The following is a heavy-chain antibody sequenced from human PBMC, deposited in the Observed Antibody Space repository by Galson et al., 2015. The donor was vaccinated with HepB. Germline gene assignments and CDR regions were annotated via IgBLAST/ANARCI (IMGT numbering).Heavy chain of an antibody. CDR1: GGTFSSYG. V-gene: IGHV1-69*06. D-gene: IGHD3-10*01. CDR2: IIPIFGTA. CDR3: ARERSTMVRGVTWDY. Sequence: SVKVSCKASGGTFSSYGISWVRQAPGQGLEWMGGIIPIFGTANYAQKFQGRVTITADKSTSKAYMELSSLRSEDTAVYYCARERSTMVRGVTWDYWGQGTLVTVSS. J-gene: IGHJ4*02.